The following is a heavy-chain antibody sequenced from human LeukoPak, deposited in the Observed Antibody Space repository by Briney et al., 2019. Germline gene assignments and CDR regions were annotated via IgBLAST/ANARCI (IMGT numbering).Heavy chain of an antibody. J-gene: IGHJ4*02. CDR2: IYATGST. CDR3: ARGAASGNFDY. D-gene: IGHD1-26*01. CDR1: GGSISSGSYY. V-gene: IGHV4-61*02. Sequence: SETLSLTCTVSGGSISSGSYYWSWIRQPAGKGLECIGRIYATGSTNYNPSLKSRVTISVDTSKNQFSLKLSSVPAADTAVYYCARGAASGNFDYWGQGTLVTVSS.